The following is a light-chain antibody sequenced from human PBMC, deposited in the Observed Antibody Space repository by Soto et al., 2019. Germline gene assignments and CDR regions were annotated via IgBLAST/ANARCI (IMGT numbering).Light chain of an antibody. CDR3: QQYNTWT. Sequence: DIQMTQSPSTLSASVGDRVTITCRASQSISSWLAWYQQKPGEAPKLLIYDASSLESGVPSRFSGSGSGTEFTLTISSLQPDDFATYYCQQYNTWTFGQGTKV. V-gene: IGKV1-5*01. CDR1: QSISSW. J-gene: IGKJ1*01. CDR2: DAS.